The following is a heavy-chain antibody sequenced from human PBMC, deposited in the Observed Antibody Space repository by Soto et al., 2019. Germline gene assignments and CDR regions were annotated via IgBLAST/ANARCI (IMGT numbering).Heavy chain of an antibody. J-gene: IGHJ4*02. D-gene: IGHD1-26*01. CDR2: IYHSGIT. CDR1: GASITSTRW. Sequence: LRRTLSLTCAFSGASITSTRWWSWVRQPPGKGLEWIGEIYHSGITNYKPSLKSRVTMSVDKSKNQFSLRLTSVTAADTAVYYCAREPRYTLTNPRLAFDSWGQGTLVTVSS. CDR3: AREPRYTLTNPRLAFDS. V-gene: IGHV4-4*02.